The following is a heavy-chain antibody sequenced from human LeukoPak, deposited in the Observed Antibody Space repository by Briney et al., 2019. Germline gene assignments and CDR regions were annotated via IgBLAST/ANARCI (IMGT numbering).Heavy chain of an antibody. D-gene: IGHD1-26*01. CDR2: IYHSGST. Sequence: SETLSLTCTVSGGSISSSSYYWGWIRQPPGKGLEWIGEIYHSGSTNYNPSLKSRVTISVDKTKNQFSLKLSSVTAADTAVYYCARLVGATSWYFDLWGRGTLVTVSS. CDR1: GGSISSSSYY. CDR3: ARLVGATSWYFDL. V-gene: IGHV4-39*07. J-gene: IGHJ2*01.